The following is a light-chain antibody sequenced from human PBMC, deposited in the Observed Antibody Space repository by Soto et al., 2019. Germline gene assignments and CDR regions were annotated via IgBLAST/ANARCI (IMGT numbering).Light chain of an antibody. V-gene: IGLV2-23*01. CDR3: RSYAGSRV. CDR2: EGS. CDR1: SSDVGSYNL. J-gene: IGLJ3*02. Sequence: QSALTQPASVSGSPGQSITISCTGTSSDVGSYNLVSWYQQHPGKAPKLMIYEGSKRPSGVSKRFSGSKSGNTASLTISGLQAEDEADYYCRSYAGSRVFGGGTKLTVL.